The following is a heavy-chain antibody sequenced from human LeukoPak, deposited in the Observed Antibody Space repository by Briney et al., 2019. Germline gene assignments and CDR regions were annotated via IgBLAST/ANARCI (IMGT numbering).Heavy chain of an antibody. D-gene: IGHD1-1*01. CDR2: MNPNSANT. CDR3: ARGTGKAFDI. J-gene: IGHJ3*02. Sequence: WMGCMNPNSANTGYAQQFQGTFTITRNTSISTAYMELSSLRSEDTAVYYCARGTGKAFDIWGQGTMVTVSS. V-gene: IGHV1-8*03.